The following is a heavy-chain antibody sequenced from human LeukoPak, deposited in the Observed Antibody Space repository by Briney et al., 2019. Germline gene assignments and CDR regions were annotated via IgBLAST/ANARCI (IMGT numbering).Heavy chain of an antibody. CDR2: INPTGGST. Sequence: GASVKVSCKASGYTFTSYYMHWVRQAPGQGLEWMGLINPTGGSTGYAQKFQVRVTMTRDMSTSTDYMELSSLRSEDTAIYYCARDNSVGDNAWWFDPWGQGTLVTVSS. V-gene: IGHV1-46*01. D-gene: IGHD1-26*01. CDR1: GYTFTSYY. CDR3: ARDNSVGDNAWWFDP. J-gene: IGHJ5*02.